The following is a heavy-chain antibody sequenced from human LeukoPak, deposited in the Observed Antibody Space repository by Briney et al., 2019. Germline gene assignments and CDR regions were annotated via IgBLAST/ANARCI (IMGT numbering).Heavy chain of an antibody. CDR3: ARAFRARYFDL. CDR1: GGSITTSSYY. V-gene: IGHV4-39*01. D-gene: IGHD2/OR15-2a*01. J-gene: IGHJ2*01. Sequence: SETLSLTCTVSGGSITTSSYYWGWIRQPPGKGLEWIGIIYYSGSTYYNPSLKGRVTISVDTSKNQFSLKLSSVTAADTAVHYCARAFRARYFDLWGRGTLVTVSS. CDR2: IYYSGST.